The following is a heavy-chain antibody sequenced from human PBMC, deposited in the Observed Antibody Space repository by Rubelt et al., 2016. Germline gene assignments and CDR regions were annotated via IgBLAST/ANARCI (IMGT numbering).Heavy chain of an antibody. J-gene: IGHJ6*02. D-gene: IGHD6-6*01. CDR2: IYYSGST. CDR3: ARRRSRYSSSIRDYYGMDV. CDR1: GGSISSYY. Sequence: QVQLQESGPGLVKPSETLSLTCTVSGGSISSYYWSWIRQPPGKGLEWIGYIYYSGSTNYNPSLKSRGTISVDTSKNQFSWKLSSLTAADTAVYYLARRRSRYSSSIRDYYGMDVWGQGTTVTVSS. V-gene: IGHV4-59*08.